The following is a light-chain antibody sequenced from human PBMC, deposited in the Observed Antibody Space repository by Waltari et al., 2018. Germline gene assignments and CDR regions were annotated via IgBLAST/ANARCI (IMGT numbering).Light chain of an antibody. V-gene: IGKV3-15*01. J-gene: IGKJ4*01. Sequence: EVVLTQSPATLSVSPGERATLSCRASQSISISLAWYQQKPGQAPRLLIYAASSRATVIPARFSGSGSGTEFTLSISNLQSEDFAVYYCQQYNKWPLTFGGGTRVEIK. CDR2: AAS. CDR3: QQYNKWPLT. CDR1: QSISIS.